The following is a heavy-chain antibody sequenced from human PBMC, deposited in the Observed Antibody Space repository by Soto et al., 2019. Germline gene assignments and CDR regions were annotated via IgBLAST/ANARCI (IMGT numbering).Heavy chain of an antibody. J-gene: IGHJ4*02. CDR1: GFTFSSYA. V-gene: IGHV3-23*01. D-gene: IGHD1-1*01. CDR3: AKGRGRNWNFDY. Sequence: EVQLLESGGGSVQPGGSLRLSCAATGFTFSSYAMHWVRRPPGKGLEWVSSISGSGGTAYYADSVKGRISISRDNLVNTLYLQMNSLRAEDTAVYYCAKGRGRNWNFDYWGQGTLVTVSP. CDR2: ISGSGGTA.